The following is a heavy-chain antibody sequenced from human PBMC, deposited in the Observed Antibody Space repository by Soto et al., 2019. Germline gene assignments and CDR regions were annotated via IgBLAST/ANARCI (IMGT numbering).Heavy chain of an antibody. CDR1: GGSFSGYY. CDR2: INHSGST. Sequence: QVQLQQWGAGLLKPSETLSLTCAVCGGSFSGYYWTWIRQPPGTGLEWIGEINHSGSTNYNPSLKRRVTIPVDTSKNQFSLKLTSVTAAHTAVYYCARDKITGLFDYWGQGTLGTVSS. D-gene: IGHD2-8*02. CDR3: ARDKITGLFDY. J-gene: IGHJ4*02. V-gene: IGHV4-34*01.